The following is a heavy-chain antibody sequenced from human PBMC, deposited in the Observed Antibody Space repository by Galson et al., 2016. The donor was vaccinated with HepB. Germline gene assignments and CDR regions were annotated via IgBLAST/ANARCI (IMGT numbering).Heavy chain of an antibody. J-gene: IGHJ6*02. Sequence: CAISGDSVPNDDTIWNWIRQSPSRGLEWLGRTYYRSQWFNEYAVSVKSRISNNSYTSRNQFSLQLDSVTPDDTAASFCTRGYMHTGMNVWGQGTTVTVSS. D-gene: IGHD5-18*01. CDR2: TYYRSQWFN. CDR3: TRGYMHTGMNV. V-gene: IGHV6-1*01. CDR1: GDSVPNDDTI.